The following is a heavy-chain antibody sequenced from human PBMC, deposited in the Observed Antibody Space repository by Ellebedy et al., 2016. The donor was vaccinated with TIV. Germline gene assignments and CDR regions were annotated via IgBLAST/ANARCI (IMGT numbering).Heavy chain of an antibody. J-gene: IGHJ4*02. V-gene: IGHV4-39*01. CDR2: INYSGNT. CDR3: ALAVNTDNDY. D-gene: IGHD4-17*01. Sequence: MPSETLSLTCTVPGGSISNSSYYGGWKRQPPGKGLEWMGTINYSGNTYYNPSLKSRFPMSVDTSKKQFSLTVRSVTAADTAVYFCALAVNTDNDYWGQGTLVTVSS. CDR1: GGSISNSSYY.